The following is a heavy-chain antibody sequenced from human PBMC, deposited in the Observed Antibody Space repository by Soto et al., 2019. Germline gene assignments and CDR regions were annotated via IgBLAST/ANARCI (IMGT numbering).Heavy chain of an antibody. V-gene: IGHV1-69*01. CDR2: IGPFFTTA. CDR3: ARRGYSSSHRFDY. CDR1: GGTFNSYA. J-gene: IGHJ4*02. D-gene: IGHD6-6*01. Sequence: QVQLVQSGAEVKKPGSSVRVSCKASGGTFNSYAINWVRQAPGQGLEWMGGIGPFFTTANYAQKFQGRVTITADESTSTAHMELSRLRSEDTAVYYCARRGYSSSHRFDYWGQGTLVTVSS.